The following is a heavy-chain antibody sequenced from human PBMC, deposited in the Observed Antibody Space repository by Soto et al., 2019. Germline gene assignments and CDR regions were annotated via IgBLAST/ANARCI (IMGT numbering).Heavy chain of an antibody. J-gene: IGHJ3*01. CDR2: IYYSGST. V-gene: IGHV4-39*01. CDR3: ARLSSSEAFDV. D-gene: IGHD6-13*01. Sequence: LHLQEWGRGLVNLWVTLSHTCTVSGGSIPRSSDYWGWIGQPLRKGLEWIGHIYYSGSTYYNPSLKRRATISVDTSKNQFSLKVSSVTAADTGVYYCARLSSSEAFDVWGQGTMVTVSS. CDR1: GGSIPRSSDY.